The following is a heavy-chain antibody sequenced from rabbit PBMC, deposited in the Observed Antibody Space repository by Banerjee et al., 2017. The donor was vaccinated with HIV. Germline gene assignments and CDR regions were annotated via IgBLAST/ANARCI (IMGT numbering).Heavy chain of an antibody. CDR2: IDPVFGST. J-gene: IGHJ4*01. D-gene: IGHD1-1*01. Sequence: QEQLVESGGGLVQPGASLTLTCTASGFSFSNYYYMSWVRQAPGKGLEWIGYIDPVFGSTYYASWVNGRFTISSHNAQNTLYLQLNSLTAADTATYFCARDLSGVIGWNLNLWGQGTLVTVS. V-gene: IGHV1S43*01. CDR3: ARDLSGVIGWNLNL. CDR1: GFSFSNYYY.